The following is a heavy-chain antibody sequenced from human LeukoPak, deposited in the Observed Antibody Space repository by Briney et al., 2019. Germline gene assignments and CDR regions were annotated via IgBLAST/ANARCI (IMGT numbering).Heavy chain of an antibody. CDR1: GGSFSGYY. D-gene: IGHD3-10*01. V-gene: IGHV4-34*01. J-gene: IGHJ4*02. Sequence: SETLSLTCAVYGGSFSGYYWSWFRQPPGKGLEWIGEINHSGSTNYNPSLKSRVTISVDTSKNQFSLKLSSVTAADTAVYYCARAIWFGESRFDYWGQGTLVTVSS. CDR3: ARAIWFGESRFDY. CDR2: INHSGST.